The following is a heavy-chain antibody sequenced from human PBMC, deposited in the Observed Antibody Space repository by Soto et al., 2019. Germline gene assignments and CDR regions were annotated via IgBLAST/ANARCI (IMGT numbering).Heavy chain of an antibody. J-gene: IGHJ4*01. CDR2: IIAGSGIA. CDR1: RYSFINSA. V-gene: IGHV1-3*01. D-gene: IGHD1-26*01. CDR3: ARDHIGSYLPFFDY. Sequence: ASVKVSCKASRYSFINSAIHWLRQAPGQRLECMVWIIAGSGIAKYXXKFQVRVXXTGDTAAMAGXVELSSLKSEDTAMYYCARDHIGSYLPFFDYXX.